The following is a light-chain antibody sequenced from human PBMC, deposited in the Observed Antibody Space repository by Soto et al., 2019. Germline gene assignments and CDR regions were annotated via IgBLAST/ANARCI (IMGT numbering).Light chain of an antibody. Sequence: QPVLTQSPSASASLGASVKLTCTLSSGHSTYTIAWHQQQPEKGPRYLMNLNSDGSHTKGDGIPDRFSGSSSGAERYLTIXXXXSEXXADYYCQTWGTGYVVFGGGTKLTV. CDR3: QTWGTGYVV. CDR2: LNSDGSH. CDR1: SGHSTYT. V-gene: IGLV4-69*01. J-gene: IGLJ2*01.